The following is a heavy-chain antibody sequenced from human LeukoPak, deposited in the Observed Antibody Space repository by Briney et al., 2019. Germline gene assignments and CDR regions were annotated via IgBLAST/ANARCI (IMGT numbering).Heavy chain of an antibody. CDR1: GFTFSSYG. CDR2: IWYDGSNK. D-gene: IGHD3-10*01. J-gene: IGHJ4*02. Sequence: GGSLRLSCAASGFTFSSYGMHWVRQAPGKGLEWVAVIWYDGSNKYYADSVKGRFTISRDNSKNSLYLQMNSLRAEDTAVYYCGSGLGGYTNQLQIDYWGQGTLVIVSS. CDR3: GSGLGGYTNQLQIDY. V-gene: IGHV3-33*01.